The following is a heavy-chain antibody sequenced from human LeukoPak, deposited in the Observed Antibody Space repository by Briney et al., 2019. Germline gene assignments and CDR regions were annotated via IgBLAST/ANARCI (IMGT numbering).Heavy chain of an antibody. Sequence: PSETLSLTCTVSGGSISSSSYYSGWIRQPPGKGLEWIGSIYYSGSTYYNPSLKSRVTISVDTSKNQFSLKLSSVTAADTAVYYCARHQRSGWSGYYGFDYWGQGTLVTVSS. CDR3: ARHQRSGWSGYYGFDY. V-gene: IGHV4-39*01. D-gene: IGHD3-3*01. J-gene: IGHJ4*02. CDR2: IYYSGST. CDR1: GGSISSSSYY.